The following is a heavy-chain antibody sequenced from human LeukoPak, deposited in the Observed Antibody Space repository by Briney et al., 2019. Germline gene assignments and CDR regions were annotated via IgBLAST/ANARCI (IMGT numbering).Heavy chain of an antibody. CDR2: ISYSGST. V-gene: IGHV4-59*11. Sequence: PSETLSLTCTVCGGSFSSHSGRWIRQPPRKRPEWVGYISYSGSTNYNPSLKSRVTISVDTSKNQFSLKLSSVTAADTAVYYCARELDYDFWSGRGWFDPWGQGTLVTVSS. CDR3: ARELDYDFWSGRGWFDP. D-gene: IGHD3-3*01. J-gene: IGHJ5*02. CDR1: GGSFSSHS.